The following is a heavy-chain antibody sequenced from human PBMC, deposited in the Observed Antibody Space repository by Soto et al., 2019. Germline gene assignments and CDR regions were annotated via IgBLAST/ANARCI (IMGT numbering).Heavy chain of an antibody. V-gene: IGHV1-3*04. J-gene: IGHJ4*02. Sequence: ASVKVSCKTSGYTFTYYALHWVRQAPGQGLEWMGWINTGNGKTKYSQIFQGRLTITRDTSATTLYMELSSLRSEDTTVYYCVRFSGVPVWGQGTLVTVSS. CDR3: VRFSGVPV. CDR1: GYTFTYYA. D-gene: IGHD3-3*01. CDR2: INTGNGKT.